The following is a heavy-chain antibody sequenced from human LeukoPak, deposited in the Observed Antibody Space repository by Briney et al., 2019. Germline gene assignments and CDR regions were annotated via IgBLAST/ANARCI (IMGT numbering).Heavy chain of an antibody. CDR1: GYSISSGYY. Sequence: PSETLSLTCAVSGYSISSGYYWGWIRQPPGKGLEWIGSIYHSGSTYYNPSLKSRVTISVDTSKNQFSLKLSSVTAADTAVYYCARVFNLFRITMVRGPFDYWGQGTLVTVSS. J-gene: IGHJ4*02. V-gene: IGHV4-38-2*01. D-gene: IGHD3-10*01. CDR2: IYHSGST. CDR3: ARVFNLFRITMVRGPFDY.